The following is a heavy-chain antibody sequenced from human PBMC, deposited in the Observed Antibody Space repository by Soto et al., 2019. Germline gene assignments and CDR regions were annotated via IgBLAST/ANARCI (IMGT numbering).Heavy chain of an antibody. V-gene: IGHV3-30*18. Sequence: GGSLRLSCAASGFTFSSYGMHWVRQAPGKGLEWVAVISYDGSNKYYADSVKGRFTISRDNSKNTLYLQMNSLRAEDTAVYYCAKAYLDVDIVATVRGSLDFDYWGQGTLVTVSS. CDR2: ISYDGSNK. CDR1: GFTFSSYG. D-gene: IGHD5-12*01. J-gene: IGHJ4*02. CDR3: AKAYLDVDIVATVRGSLDFDY.